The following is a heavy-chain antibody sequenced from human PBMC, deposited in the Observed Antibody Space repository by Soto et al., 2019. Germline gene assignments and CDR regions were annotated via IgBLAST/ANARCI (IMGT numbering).Heavy chain of an antibody. D-gene: IGHD6-13*01. CDR1: GFSLSTSGMC. V-gene: IGHV2-70*11. Sequence: SGPTLVNPTQTLTLTCTFSGFSLSTSGMCVSWIRQPPGKALEWLARIDWDDDKYYSTSLKTRLTISKDTSKNQVVLTMTNMDPVDTATYYCARTIAAAGIARGAFDIWGQGTMVTVSS. CDR3: ARTIAAAGIARGAFDI. CDR2: IDWDDDK. J-gene: IGHJ3*02.